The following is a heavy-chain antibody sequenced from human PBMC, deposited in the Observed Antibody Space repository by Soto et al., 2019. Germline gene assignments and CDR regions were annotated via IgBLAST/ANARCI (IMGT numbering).Heavy chain of an antibody. CDR1: GGSISSYY. D-gene: IGHD3-10*01. CDR2: IYYSGST. J-gene: IGHJ4*02. Sequence: PSETLSLTCTVSGGSISSYYWSWIRQPPGKGLEWIGYIYYSGSTNYNPSLKSRVTISVDTSKNQFSLKLSSVTAADTAVYYCARGYGSGSYFGGPNFDYWGQGTLVTVSS. V-gene: IGHV4-59*01. CDR3: ARGYGSGSYFGGPNFDY.